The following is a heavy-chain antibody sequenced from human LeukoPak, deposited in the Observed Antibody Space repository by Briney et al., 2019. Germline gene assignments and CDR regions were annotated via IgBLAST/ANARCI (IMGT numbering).Heavy chain of an antibody. J-gene: IGHJ4*02. Sequence: QPGGSLRLSCAASGFTFSSYAMSWVRQAPGKGLEWVSAISGSGGSTYYADSVKGRFTISRDNSKNTLYLQMNSLRAEDTAVYYCAKDKGSWEYYYGSGSYRHPYYFDYWGQGTLVTVSS. D-gene: IGHD3-10*01. CDR2: ISGSGGST. CDR1: GFTFSSYA. V-gene: IGHV3-23*01. CDR3: AKDKGSWEYYYGSGSYRHPYYFDY.